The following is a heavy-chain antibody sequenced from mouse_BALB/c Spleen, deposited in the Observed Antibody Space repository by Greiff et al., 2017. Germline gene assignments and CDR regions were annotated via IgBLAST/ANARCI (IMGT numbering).Heavy chain of an antibody. CDR1: GFTFSSFG. Sequence: EVKLVESGGGLVKPGGSLKLSCAASGFTFSSFGMHWVRQAPEKGLEWVAYISSGSSTIYYADTVKGRFTISRDNPKNTLFLQMTSLRSEDTAMYYCAREGTRYAMDDWGQGSSVTVSA. V-gene: IGHV5-17*02. J-gene: IGHJ4*01. D-gene: IGHD3-3*01. CDR3: AREGTRYAMDD. CDR2: ISSGSSTI.